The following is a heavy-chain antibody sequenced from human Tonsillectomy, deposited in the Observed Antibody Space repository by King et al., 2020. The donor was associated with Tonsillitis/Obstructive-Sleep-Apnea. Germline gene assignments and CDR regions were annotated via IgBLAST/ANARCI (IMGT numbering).Heavy chain of an antibody. CDR1: GGSISSSSYF. D-gene: IGHD5-12*01. CDR2: IYYTGST. J-gene: IGHJ4*02. V-gene: IGHV4-39*01. CDR3: ARPRTYNSGWYFDS. Sequence: QLQESGPGLVKPSETLSLTCTVSGGSISSSSYFWGWIRQPPGKGLEWIGSIYYTGSTYYNPSLKSRVTISVDTSKNQLSLKLSSVTAADTAVYYCARPRTYNSGWYFDSGGQGTLVTVSS.